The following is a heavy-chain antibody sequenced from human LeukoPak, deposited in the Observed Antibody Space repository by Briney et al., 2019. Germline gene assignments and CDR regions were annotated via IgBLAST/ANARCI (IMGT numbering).Heavy chain of an antibody. CDR1: GFTFSSYW. CDR2: IKQDGSEK. D-gene: IGHD5-18*01. Sequence: GGSLRLSCAASGFTFSSYWMSWVRQAPGKGLEWVANIKQDGSEKYYVDSVKGRFTISRDNAKNSLYLQMNSLRAEDTAVYYCARTPDTAMVYLWYFDYWGQGTLVTVSS. CDR3: ARTPDTAMVYLWYFDY. V-gene: IGHV3-7*01. J-gene: IGHJ4*02.